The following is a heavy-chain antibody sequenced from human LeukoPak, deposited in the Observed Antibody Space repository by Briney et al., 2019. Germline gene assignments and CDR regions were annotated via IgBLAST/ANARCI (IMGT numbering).Heavy chain of an antibody. CDR3: AKDYDCSGGSCYAFDI. CDR2: ISWNSGSI. D-gene: IGHD2-15*01. CDR1: GFTFDDYA. V-gene: IGHV3-9*03. Sequence: PGRSLRLSCAASGFTFDDYAMHWVRHAPGKGLEWVSGISWNSGSIVYADSVKGRFTISRDNAKNSLYLQMNSLRAEDMALYYCAKDYDCSGGSCYAFDIWGQGTMVTVSS. J-gene: IGHJ3*02.